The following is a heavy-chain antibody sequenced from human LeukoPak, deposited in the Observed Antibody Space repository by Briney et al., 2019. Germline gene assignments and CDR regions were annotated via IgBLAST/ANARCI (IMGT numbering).Heavy chain of an antibody. Sequence: PRRSLRLSCAASGFTFSNYAMHWVRQAPGKGLEWVAFISYDGSNEYYADSVKGRFTISRDNSRNTLYLQMNSLRPEDTAVYYCARVRYYSSGWYDYWGQGTLVTVS. CDR2: ISYDGSNE. J-gene: IGHJ4*02. D-gene: IGHD6-19*01. CDR1: GFTFSNYA. CDR3: ARVRYYSSGWYDY. V-gene: IGHV3-30-3*01.